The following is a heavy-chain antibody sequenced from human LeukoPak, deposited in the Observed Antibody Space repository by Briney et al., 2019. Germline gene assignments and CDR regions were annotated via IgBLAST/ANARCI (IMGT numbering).Heavy chain of an antibody. V-gene: IGHV4-59*01. J-gene: IGHJ4*02. CDR2: IFYRGGT. CDR1: GGSISSYH. D-gene: IGHD6-13*01. Sequence: SETLSLTCSVSGGSISSYHWSWIRQPPERGLEWIGYIFYRGGTHYNPSLKSRVTISVDTSKNQFSLELSPVTAADTAVYYCASSVSGAAAPGHFGFWGQGTLVTVSS. CDR3: ASSVSGAAAPGHFGF.